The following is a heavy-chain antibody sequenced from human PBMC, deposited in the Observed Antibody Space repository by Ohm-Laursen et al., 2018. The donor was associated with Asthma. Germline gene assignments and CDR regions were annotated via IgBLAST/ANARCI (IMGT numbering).Heavy chain of an antibody. Sequence: VKVSCKSSGYTFTDYYMHWVQQAPGKGLEWMGLVDPEDGETIYAEKFQGRVTITADTSTDTAYMELSSLRSEDTAVYYCALGLAAAGTNYYCGMDVWGQGTTVTVSS. CDR1: GYTFTDYY. CDR3: ALGLAAAGTNYYCGMDV. V-gene: IGHV1-69-2*01. J-gene: IGHJ6*02. D-gene: IGHD6-13*01. CDR2: VDPEDGET.